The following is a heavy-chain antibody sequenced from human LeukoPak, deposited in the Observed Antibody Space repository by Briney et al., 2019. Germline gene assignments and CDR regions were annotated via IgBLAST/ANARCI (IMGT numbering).Heavy chain of an antibody. J-gene: IGHJ4*02. V-gene: IGHV4-38-2*02. CDR1: GYSISSGYY. CDR2: IYHSGST. CDR3: ARGGTGSWADY. D-gene: IGHD6-13*01. Sequence: SETLSLTCTVSGYSISSGYYWGWIRQPPGKGLEWIGSIYHSGSTYYNPSLKSRVTISVDTSKNQFSLKLSSVTAADTAVYYCARGGTGSWADYWGQGTLVTVSS.